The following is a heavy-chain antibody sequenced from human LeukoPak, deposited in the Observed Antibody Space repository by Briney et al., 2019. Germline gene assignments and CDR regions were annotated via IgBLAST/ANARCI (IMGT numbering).Heavy chain of an antibody. CDR1: GYSFTSYW. J-gene: IGHJ6*02. V-gene: IGHV5-10-1*01. CDR3: ARGAAMVSPGYYYYGMDV. CDR2: IDPSDSYT. D-gene: IGHD5-18*01. Sequence: GESLKISCKGSGYSFTSYWISWVRQMPGKGLEWMGRIDPSDSYTNYSPSFQGHVTISADKSISTAYLQWSSLKASDTAMYYCARGAAMVSPGYYYYGMDVWGQGTTVTVSS.